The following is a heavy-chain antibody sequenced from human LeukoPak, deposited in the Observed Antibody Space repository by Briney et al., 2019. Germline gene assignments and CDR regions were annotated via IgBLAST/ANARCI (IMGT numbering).Heavy chain of an antibody. J-gene: IGHJ3*02. CDR1: GFTFSSYG. CDR3: ARYGDYGAFDI. D-gene: IGHD4-17*01. Sequence: GGSLRLSCAASGFTFSSYGMLWVRQAPGKGLEWVAVTWYDGSNTYYADSLKGRFTISRDNSKNTLYLQMNSLRAEDTAVYYCARYGDYGAFDIWGQGTMVTVSS. V-gene: IGHV3-33*01. CDR2: TWYDGSNT.